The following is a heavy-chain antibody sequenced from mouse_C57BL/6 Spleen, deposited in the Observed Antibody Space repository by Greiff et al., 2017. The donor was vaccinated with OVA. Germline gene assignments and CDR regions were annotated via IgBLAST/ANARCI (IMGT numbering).Heavy chain of an antibody. Sequence: DVKVEESGGGLVKPGGSLKLSCAASGFTFSSYAMSWVRQTPEKRLEWVATISDGGSYTYYPDNVKGRFTISRDNAKNNLYLQMSHLKSEDTAMYYCARDRDYGSGFAYWGQGTLVTVSA. CDR2: ISDGGSYT. J-gene: IGHJ3*01. CDR3: ARDRDYGSGFAY. D-gene: IGHD1-1*01. V-gene: IGHV5-4*01. CDR1: GFTFSSYA.